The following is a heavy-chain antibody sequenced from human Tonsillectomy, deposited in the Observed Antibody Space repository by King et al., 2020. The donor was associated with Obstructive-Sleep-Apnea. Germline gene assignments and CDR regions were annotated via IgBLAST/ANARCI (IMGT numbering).Heavy chain of an antibody. V-gene: IGHV5-51*01. CDR2: IYPGDSDT. CDR3: ATRWAELGYFQH. D-gene: IGHD4-23*01. Sequence: VQLVESGAEVKKPGESLKISCKGSGYSFTSYWIGWVRPMPGKGLEWMGIIYPGDSDTRYSPAFHGQVTISADQSISTAYLQWSSLKASDNAMYYGATRWAELGYFQHWGQGTLVTVSS. CDR1: GYSFTSYW. J-gene: IGHJ1*01.